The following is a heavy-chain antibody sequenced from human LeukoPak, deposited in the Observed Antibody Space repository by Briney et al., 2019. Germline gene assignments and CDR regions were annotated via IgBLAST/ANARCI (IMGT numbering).Heavy chain of an antibody. J-gene: IGHJ4*02. Sequence: PGGSLRLSCTASGFTFGDYAMSWFRQAPGKGLEWVGFIRSKAYGGTTEYAASVKGRFTISRDDSKSIAYLQMNSLKTEDTAVYYCTRDKDMVRGVIHYWGQGTLVTVSP. CDR1: GFTFGDYA. D-gene: IGHD3-10*01. CDR2: IRSKAYGGTT. V-gene: IGHV3-49*03. CDR3: TRDKDMVRGVIHY.